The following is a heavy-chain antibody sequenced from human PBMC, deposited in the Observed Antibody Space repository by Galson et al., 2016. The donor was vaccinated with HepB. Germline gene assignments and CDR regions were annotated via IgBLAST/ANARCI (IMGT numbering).Heavy chain of an antibody. CDR3: ARSGGRPSWKCGSVIYAFDI. Sequence: PALVKPTQTLTLTCTFSGFSLSTSGMCVSWIRQPPGKALEWLALIDWDDDKYYSPSLTTRLTISKDTSKNQVVLTVTNMDSVDTATYYCARSGGRPSWKCGSVIYAFDIWGQGTMVTVSS. D-gene: IGHD3-10*01. CDR2: IDWDDDK. J-gene: IGHJ3*02. CDR1: GFSLSTSGMC. V-gene: IGHV2-70*13.